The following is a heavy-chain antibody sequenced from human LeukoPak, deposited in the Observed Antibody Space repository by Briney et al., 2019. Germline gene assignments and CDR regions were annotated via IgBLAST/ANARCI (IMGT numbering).Heavy chain of an antibody. CDR1: GYSFTSNY. V-gene: IGHV1-8*02. CDR2: MSPKSGNT. D-gene: IGHD7-27*01. CDR3: TRGPPNWGYDF. J-gene: IGHJ4*02. Sequence: ASVKVPCKASGYSFTSNYIHRVRQATGQGPEWMGWMSPKSGNTGYAQKFQGRVTMTRDTSINTAYMELSGLISEDTAVYYCTRGPPNWGYDFWGQGTLVTVSS.